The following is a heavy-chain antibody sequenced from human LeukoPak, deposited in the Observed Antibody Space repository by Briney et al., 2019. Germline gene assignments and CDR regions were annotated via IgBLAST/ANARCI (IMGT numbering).Heavy chain of an antibody. Sequence: PGGSLRLSCAASGFTFSDYYMSWIRQAPGKGLEWVSYISSSGSTIYYADSVKGRFTISRDNSKNTLFLQMNSLRAEDTAVYYCAKGSRDSRPYYFDFWGQGTLVTVSP. V-gene: IGHV3-11*01. CDR1: GFTFSDYY. J-gene: IGHJ4*02. D-gene: IGHD3-10*01. CDR2: ISSSGSTI. CDR3: AKGSRDSRPYYFDF.